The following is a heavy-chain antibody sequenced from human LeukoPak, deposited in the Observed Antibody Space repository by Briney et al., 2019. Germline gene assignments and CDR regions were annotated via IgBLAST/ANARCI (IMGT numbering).Heavy chain of an antibody. CDR3: ARGRVAVAGKAWDY. J-gene: IGHJ4*02. CDR1: GDSICSGDYF. Sequence: KPSETLSLTCTVSGDSICSGDYFWSWIRQPPGKGLEWIGYIYYSGSTYHNPSLKSRLTISLDTSKNQFSLKLSSVTAADTAVYYCARGRVAVAGKAWDYWGQGTLVTVSS. V-gene: IGHV4-30-4*01. D-gene: IGHD6-19*01. CDR2: IYYSGST.